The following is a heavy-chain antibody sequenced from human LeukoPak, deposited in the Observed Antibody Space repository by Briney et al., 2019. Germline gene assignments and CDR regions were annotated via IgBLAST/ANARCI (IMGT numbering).Heavy chain of an antibody. CDR1: GLFFSSYE. CDR2: ISGSGSII. J-gene: IGHJ6*02. D-gene: IGHD6-25*01. V-gene: IGHV3-48*03. CDR3: ATDSGHYYYGMDV. Sequence: GGSLRLSCEASGLFFSSYEMNWVRQAPGKGLEWVSYISGSGSIISYADSVKGRFSISRDNAKNSLFLQMNSLTVDDTAIYYCATDSGHYYYGMDVWGQGTTVIVSS.